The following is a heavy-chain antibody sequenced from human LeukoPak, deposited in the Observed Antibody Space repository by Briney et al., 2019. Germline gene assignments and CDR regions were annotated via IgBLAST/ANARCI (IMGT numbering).Heavy chain of an antibody. CDR1: GYTLTELS. CDR3: ATYGYCSSTSCYGDAFDI. V-gene: IGHV1-24*01. Sequence: ASVKVSCKVSGYTLTELSMHWVRQAPGKGLEWMGGFDPEDGETIYAQKFQGRVTMTEDTSTDTAYMELSSLRSEDTAVYYCATYGYCSSTSCYGDAFDIWGQGTMVTVSS. CDR2: FDPEDGET. D-gene: IGHD2-2*03. J-gene: IGHJ3*02.